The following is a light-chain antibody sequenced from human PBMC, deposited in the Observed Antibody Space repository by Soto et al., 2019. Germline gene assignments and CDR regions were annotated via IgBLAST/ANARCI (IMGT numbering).Light chain of an antibody. CDR3: AAWDDGRNDLYV. J-gene: IGLJ1*01. Sequence: QSVLTQPPSASGTPGQTVTISCSGSSSNAGKNIVNWYQQVPGTAPKLLIYSTDQRPSGVPDRFSGSKSGTSASLAISGLQSEDEADYYCAAWDDGRNDLYVIGSGTKVTVL. V-gene: IGLV1-44*01. CDR1: SSNAGKNI. CDR2: STD.